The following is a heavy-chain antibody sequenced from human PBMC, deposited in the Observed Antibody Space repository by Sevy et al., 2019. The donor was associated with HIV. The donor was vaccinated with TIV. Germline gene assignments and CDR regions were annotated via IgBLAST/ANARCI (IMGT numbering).Heavy chain of an antibody. CDR3: AKDRGKNYYYMDV. Sequence: GGSLRLSCAASGFTFDDYTMHWVRQAPGKGLEWVSLISWDGGSTYYADSVKGRFTVSRYNSKNSLYLQMNSLRTEDTALYYCAKDRGKNYYYMDVWGKGTTVTVSS. CDR1: GFTFDDYT. CDR2: ISWDGGST. V-gene: IGHV3-43*01. J-gene: IGHJ6*03.